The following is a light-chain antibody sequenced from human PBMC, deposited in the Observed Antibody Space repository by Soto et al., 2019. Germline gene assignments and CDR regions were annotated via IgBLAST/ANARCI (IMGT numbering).Light chain of an antibody. CDR3: QQYGSSRT. CDR1: QTVNNNY. V-gene: IGKV3-20*01. CDR2: GAS. J-gene: IGKJ1*01. Sequence: EIVLTQSPGTLSLSPGERATLSCRASQTVNNNYLAWYQQKPGQAPRLFIYGASTRATGIPDRFSGSGSGTDFTLTISRLEPEDFAVYYCQQYGSSRTFGQGTKVEI.